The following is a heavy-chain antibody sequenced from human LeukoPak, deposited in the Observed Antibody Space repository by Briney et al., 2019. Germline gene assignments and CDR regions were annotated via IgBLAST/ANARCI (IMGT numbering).Heavy chain of an antibody. J-gene: IGHJ4*02. D-gene: IGHD5-12*01. Sequence: ASVKVSCKSSGGTFSSYAISWVRPAPGQGLEWMGRIIPILGIANYAQKFQGRVTITADKSTSTAYMELRSLRSDDTAVYYCAIDSPLLVAAGTPDNWGQGTLVTVSS. V-gene: IGHV1-69*04. CDR2: IIPILGIA. CDR1: GGTFSSYA. CDR3: AIDSPLLVAAGTPDN.